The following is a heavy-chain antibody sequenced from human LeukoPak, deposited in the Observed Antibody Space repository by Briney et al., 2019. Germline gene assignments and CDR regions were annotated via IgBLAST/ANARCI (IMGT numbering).Heavy chain of an antibody. CDR2: IYTSGGT. V-gene: IGHV4-61*02. D-gene: IGHD6-13*01. Sequence: PSQTLSLTCTVSGGSISSGSYYWRWIRQPAGKGLEWIGRIYTSGGTNYNPSLKSRVTISVDTSKNQFSLKLSSVTAADTAVYYCARGVAAAGTIWFDPWGQGTLVTVSS. J-gene: IGHJ5*02. CDR3: ARGVAAAGTIWFDP. CDR1: GGSISSGSYY.